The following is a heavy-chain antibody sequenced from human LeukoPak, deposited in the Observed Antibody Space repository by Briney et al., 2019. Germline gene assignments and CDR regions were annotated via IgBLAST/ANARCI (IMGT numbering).Heavy chain of an antibody. V-gene: IGHV3-7*01. CDR1: GFTFSSYW. CDR3: ARERIDYYYYYMDV. J-gene: IGHJ6*03. D-gene: IGHD3-16*02. CDR2: IKQDGSEK. Sequence: GGSLSLSCAASGFTFSSYWMSWVRQAPGKGLEWVANIKQDGSEKYYVDSVKGRFTISRDNAKNSLYLQMNSLRAEDTAVYYCARERIDYYYYYMDVWGKGTTVTVSS.